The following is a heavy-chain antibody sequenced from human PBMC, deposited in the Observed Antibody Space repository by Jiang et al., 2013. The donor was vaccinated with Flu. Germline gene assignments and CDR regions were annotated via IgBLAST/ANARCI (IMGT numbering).Heavy chain of an antibody. CDR3: ARVGGIDCSSTSCYRYFDY. CDR1: GGSISSSNW. V-gene: IGHV4-4*02. Sequence: GLVKPSGTLSLTCAVSGGSISSSNWWSWVRQPPGKGLEWIGEIYHSGSTNYNPSLKSRVTISVDKSKNQFSLKLSSVTAADTAVYYCARVGGIDCSSTSCYRYFDYWGQGTLVTVSS. D-gene: IGHD2-2*01. CDR2: IYHSGST. J-gene: IGHJ4*02.